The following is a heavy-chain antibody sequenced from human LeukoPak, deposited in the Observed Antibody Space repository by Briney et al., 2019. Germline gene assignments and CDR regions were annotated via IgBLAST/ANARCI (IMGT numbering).Heavy chain of an antibody. D-gene: IGHD5-12*01. V-gene: IGHV3-30-3*01. CDR2: ISYDGSNK. Sequence: GGSLRLSCAASGFTFSSYAMHWVRQAPGKGLEWVAVISYDGSNKYYADSVKGRFTISRDNSKNTLYLQMNSLRAEDTAVYYCAKDSGHYSGYDCYFDYWGQGTLVTVSS. CDR3: AKDSGHYSGYDCYFDY. CDR1: GFTFSSYA. J-gene: IGHJ4*02.